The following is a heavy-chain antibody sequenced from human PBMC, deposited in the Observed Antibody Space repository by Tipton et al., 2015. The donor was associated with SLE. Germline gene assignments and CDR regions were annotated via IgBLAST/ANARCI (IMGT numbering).Heavy chain of an antibody. J-gene: IGHJ2*01. Sequence: AVSGFTFSNNWMAWVRQAPGKGLEWVAHIREDGSEKFYVDSVRGRFALSRDNAKNSLYLQMNSLRAEDTAVYYCARAGCSGGSCYRGWYFDLWGRGTLVTVSS. CDR2: IREDGSEK. D-gene: IGHD2-15*01. V-gene: IGHV3-7*01. CDR3: ARAGCSGGSCYRGWYFDL. CDR1: GFTFSNNW.